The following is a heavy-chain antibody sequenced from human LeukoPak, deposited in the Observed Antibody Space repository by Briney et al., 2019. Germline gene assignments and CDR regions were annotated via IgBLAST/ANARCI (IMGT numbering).Heavy chain of an antibody. Sequence: GGSLRLSCAASGFTFSSYAMNWVRQAPEKGLEWVSGISGSGASTYYADSVKGRFTISRDNSENTLYLQINSLRAEDTAVYYCAKSLTIPRYFDYWGQGTLVTVSS. V-gene: IGHV3-23*01. D-gene: IGHD4/OR15-4a*01. CDR3: AKSLTIPRYFDY. CDR2: ISGSGAST. CDR1: GFTFSSYA. J-gene: IGHJ4*02.